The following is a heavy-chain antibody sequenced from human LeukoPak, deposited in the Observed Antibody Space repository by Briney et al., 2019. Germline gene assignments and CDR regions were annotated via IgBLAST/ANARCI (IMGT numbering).Heavy chain of an antibody. Sequence: GGSLRLSCAASGFTFSSYAMSWVRQAPGKGLEWVSAISGSGGSTYYADSVEGRFTISRDNSKNTLYLQMNSLRAEDTAVYYCAKVRGYIVVVTAIPDGAFDIWGQGTMVTVSS. V-gene: IGHV3-23*01. CDR3: AKVRGYIVVVTAIPDGAFDI. CDR2: ISGSGGST. CDR1: GFTFSSYA. J-gene: IGHJ3*02. D-gene: IGHD2-21*02.